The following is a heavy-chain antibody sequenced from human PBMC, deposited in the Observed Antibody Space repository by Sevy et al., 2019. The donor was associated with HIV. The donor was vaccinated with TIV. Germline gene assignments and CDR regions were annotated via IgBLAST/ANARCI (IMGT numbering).Heavy chain of an antibody. J-gene: IGHJ3*02. CDR2: ISGSGGST. Sequence: GGSLRLSCAASGFTFSSYAMSWVRQAPGKGLEWVSAISGSGGSTYYADSVKGRFTISRDNSKNTLYLQMNSLRAEDTAVYYVAKGGYYYDSSGYYDAFDIWGQGTMVTVSS. CDR3: AKGGYYYDSSGYYDAFDI. D-gene: IGHD3-22*01. V-gene: IGHV3-23*01. CDR1: GFTFSSYA.